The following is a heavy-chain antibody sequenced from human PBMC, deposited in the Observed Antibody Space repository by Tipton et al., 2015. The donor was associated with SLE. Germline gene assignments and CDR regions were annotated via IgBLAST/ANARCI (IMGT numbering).Heavy chain of an antibody. CDR3: AKFEKTTDFYLDS. Sequence: SLRLSCVTSGFTFSNHGIHWVRQAPGKGLEWVSFIRFDGSNWFYADFVKGRFSISIDKSKKTLFLQMNSLRVDDTATYYCAKFEKTTDFYLDSWGQGTLVSVSS. V-gene: IGHV3-30*02. J-gene: IGHJ4*02. CDR2: IRFDGSNW. D-gene: IGHD1/OR15-1a*01. CDR1: GFTFSNHG.